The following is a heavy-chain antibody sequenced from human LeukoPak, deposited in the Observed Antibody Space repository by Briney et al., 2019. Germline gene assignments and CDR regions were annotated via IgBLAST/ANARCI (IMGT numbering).Heavy chain of an antibody. Sequence: VGSLRLSCEASGFIFSSYWMSWVRHTPEKGLEWVAIIKEDGSEKKYVDSVKGRFTISRDNAKRSLYLQMDSLRTEDTAVYYCVQSSEGGTTPDVLDYWGQGTLVTVSS. V-gene: IGHV3-7*03. CDR1: GFIFSSYW. CDR3: VQSSEGGTTPDVLDY. CDR2: IKEDGSEK. J-gene: IGHJ4*02. D-gene: IGHD1-7*01.